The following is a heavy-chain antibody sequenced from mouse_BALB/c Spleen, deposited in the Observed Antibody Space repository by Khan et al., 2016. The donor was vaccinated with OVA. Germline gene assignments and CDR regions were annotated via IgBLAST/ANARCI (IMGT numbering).Heavy chain of an antibody. CDR1: GYSFTTSY. CDR3: TRHGDVAWFAY. D-gene: IGHD2-13*01. Sequence: VQLQQSGPELMKPGASVKISCKASGYSFTTSYIHWVKQSHGKSLEWIGYVDPFNGGTSYNQKFKGKATLTVDKSSSTAYMHLSSLTSEDSAVYYGTRHGDVAWFAYWGQGTLVTVSA. J-gene: IGHJ3*01. CDR2: VDPFNGGT. V-gene: IGHV1S135*01.